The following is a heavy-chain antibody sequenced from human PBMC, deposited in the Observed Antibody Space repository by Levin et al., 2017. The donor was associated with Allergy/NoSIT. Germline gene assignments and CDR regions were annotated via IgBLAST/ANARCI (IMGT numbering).Heavy chain of an antibody. CDR1: GLTFRSYA. D-gene: IGHD2-15*01. J-gene: IGHJ2*01. CDR2: ISGSGGST. V-gene: IGHV3-23*01. Sequence: LSLTCAASGLTFRSYAVNWVRRAPGKGLEWVSVISGSGGSTFYADFVKGRFTISRDNSKNTVFLQMHSLRVEDTAIYYCAKDSLHEEVSANFWYFDLWGRGTLVTVSS. CDR3: AKDSLHEEVSANFWYFDL.